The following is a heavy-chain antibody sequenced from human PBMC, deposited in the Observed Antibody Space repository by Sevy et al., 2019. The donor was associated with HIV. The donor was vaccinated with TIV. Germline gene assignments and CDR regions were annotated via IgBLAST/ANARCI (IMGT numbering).Heavy chain of an antibody. CDR1: GDSISSYY. CDR2: IYYSGST. Sequence: SETLSLTCTVSGDSISSYYWSWIRQPPGKGLEWIGYIYYSGSTNYNPSLKSRVTISVSTSQNQFSLMLSSVTAADTAVYYWAGELVRSSGWNRRLSNWFDPWGQGTLVTVSS. V-gene: IGHV4-59*01. D-gene: IGHD6-19*01. CDR3: AGELVRSSGWNRRLSNWFDP. J-gene: IGHJ5*02.